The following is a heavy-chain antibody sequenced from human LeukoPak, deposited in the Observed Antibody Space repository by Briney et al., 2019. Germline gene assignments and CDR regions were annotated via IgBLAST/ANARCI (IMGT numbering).Heavy chain of an antibody. J-gene: IGHJ4*02. CDR1: GFTFSSFG. V-gene: IGHV3-30*02. D-gene: IGHD3-3*01. CDR3: AKKPEAVTISGVPSQGY. CDR2: ISYDGSIK. Sequence: GGSLRLSCAASGFTFSSFGMHWVRQAPGKGLEWVAFISYDGSIKYYADSVKGRFTISRDDSKNTLYLQMSGLRTEDTAVYYWAKKPEAVTISGVPSQGYWGQGTLVTVSS.